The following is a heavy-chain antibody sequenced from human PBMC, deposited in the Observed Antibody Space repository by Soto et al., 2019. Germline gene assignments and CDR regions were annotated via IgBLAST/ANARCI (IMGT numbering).Heavy chain of an antibody. Sequence: GGSLRLSCAASGFTVNNNYMSWVRQAPGKGLEWVSVIYSGGSTYYADSVMGRFTISRDNSKNTVHLQMNSLRAEDTAVYYCARASYYYDSRGYYYRYYFDYWGQGALVTVPQ. CDR3: ARASYYYDSRGYYYRYYFDY. CDR1: GFTVNNNY. V-gene: IGHV3-66*01. D-gene: IGHD3-22*01. J-gene: IGHJ4*02. CDR2: IYSGGST.